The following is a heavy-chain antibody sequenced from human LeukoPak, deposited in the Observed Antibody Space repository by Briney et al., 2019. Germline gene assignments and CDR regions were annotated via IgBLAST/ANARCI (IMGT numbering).Heavy chain of an antibody. CDR3: AKAPRSLWFGEVLG. CDR1: GGSISSSSYY. CDR2: IFHSGET. Sequence: SETLSLTCTVSGGSISSSSYYWGWIRQPPGKGLEWIGSIFHSGETYYNPSLKSRVTISVDTSKNQFSLNLSSVTAADTAVYYCAKAPRSLWFGEVLGWGQGTLVTVSS. J-gene: IGHJ4*02. V-gene: IGHV4-39*07. D-gene: IGHD3-10*01.